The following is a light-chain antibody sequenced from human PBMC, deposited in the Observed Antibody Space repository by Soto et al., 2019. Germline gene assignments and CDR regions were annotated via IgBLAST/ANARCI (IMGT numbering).Light chain of an antibody. CDR3: QQYGSSPST. CDR2: DAS. V-gene: IGKV3-20*01. J-gene: IGKJ1*01. Sequence: EIVLTQSPGTLSFSPGERATLSCRASQSVSSSYLAWYQQRPGQAPRLLIYDASSMATGLPDRFSGSGSGTDFTLTISRLEPEDFAVYYCQQYGSSPSTFGQGTKVEIK. CDR1: QSVSSSY.